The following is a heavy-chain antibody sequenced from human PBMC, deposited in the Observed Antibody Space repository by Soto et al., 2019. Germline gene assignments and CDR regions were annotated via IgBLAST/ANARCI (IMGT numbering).Heavy chain of an antibody. CDR3: ARASYDYMWGSYQGPGHFDL. J-gene: IGHJ2*01. D-gene: IGHD3-16*02. CDR2: INPNSGGT. V-gene: IGHV1-2*04. CDR1: GYTFTGYY. Sequence: ASVKVSCKASGYTFTGYYMHWVRQAPGQGLEWMGWINPNSGGTNYAQKFQGWVTMTRDTSISTAYMELSRLRSDDTAVYYCARASYDYMWGSYQGPGHFDLWGRGPLVTVSS.